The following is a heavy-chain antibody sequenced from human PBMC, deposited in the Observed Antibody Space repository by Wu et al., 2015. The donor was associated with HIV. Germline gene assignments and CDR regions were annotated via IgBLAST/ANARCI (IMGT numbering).Heavy chain of an antibody. CDR1: GNSLNKLS. Sequence: HVQLFQSGAVMRKPGASVKVSCKVFGNSLNKLSMNWVRQAPGRGLEWMGGFDPEDGKILYAQKFQGRLTITTDELRTTAYMELSSLKSEDTAVYYCARNTDSVATSLYSLGVWGQGTVVTVSS. D-gene: IGHD5-12*01. V-gene: IGHV1-24*01. CDR2: FDPEDGKI. J-gene: IGHJ6*02. CDR3: ARNTDSVATSLYSLGV.